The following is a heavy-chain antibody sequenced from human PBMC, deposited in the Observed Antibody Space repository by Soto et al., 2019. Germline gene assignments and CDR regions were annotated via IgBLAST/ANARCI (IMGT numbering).Heavy chain of an antibody. CDR1: GFTFSSYS. V-gene: IGHV3-21*01. CDR2: ISSSSSYI. CDR3: ARDVRHCSSTSCFFHWFDP. Sequence: PGGSLRLSCAASGFTFSSYSMNWVRQAPGKGLEWVSSISSSSSYIYYADSVKGRSTISRDNAKNSLYLQMNSLRAEDTAVYYCARDVRHCSSTSCFFHWFDPWGQGTLVTVS. D-gene: IGHD2-2*01. J-gene: IGHJ5*02.